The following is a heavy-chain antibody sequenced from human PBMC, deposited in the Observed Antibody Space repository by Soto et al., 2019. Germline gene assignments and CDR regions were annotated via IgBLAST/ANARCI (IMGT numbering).Heavy chain of an antibody. J-gene: IGHJ4*02. CDR2: IKSKTDGGTT. D-gene: IGHD5-12*01. V-gene: IGHV3-15*07. Sequence: PGGSLILSCAASGFTFSNAWMNWVRQAPGKGLEWVGRIKSKTDGGTTDYAAPVKGRFTISRDDSKNTLYLQMNSLKTEDTAVYNCTTGDMSGYDLDYLDYWGQGTLVAISS. CDR3: TTGDMSGYDLDYLDY. CDR1: GFTFSNAW.